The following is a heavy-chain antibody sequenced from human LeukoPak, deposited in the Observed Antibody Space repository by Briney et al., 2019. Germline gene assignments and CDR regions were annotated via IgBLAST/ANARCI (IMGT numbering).Heavy chain of an antibody. CDR3: ARALYSYDFWSGYFTPTFDP. Sequence: GGSLRLSCAASGFTFSSYWMHWVRQALGKGLVWVSRINSDGSSTSYADSVKGRFTISRDNAKNTLYLQMNSLRAEDTAVYYCARALYSYDFWSGYFTPTFDPWGQGTLVTVSS. V-gene: IGHV3-74*01. CDR1: GFTFSSYW. D-gene: IGHD3-3*01. CDR2: INSDGSST. J-gene: IGHJ5*02.